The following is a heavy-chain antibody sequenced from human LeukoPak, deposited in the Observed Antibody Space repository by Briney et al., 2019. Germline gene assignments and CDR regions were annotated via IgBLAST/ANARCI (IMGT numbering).Heavy chain of an antibody. D-gene: IGHD6-13*01. CDR1: GFTVSSNY. Sequence: PGGSLRLSCAASGFTVSSNYMSWVRQAPGKGLEWVSVIYSGGSTYYADSVKGRFTISRDNSKDTLYLQMNSLRAEDTAVYYCAKYYSSSWIYYFDYWGQGTLVTVSS. CDR2: IYSGGST. J-gene: IGHJ4*02. CDR3: AKYYSSSWIYYFDY. V-gene: IGHV3-53*01.